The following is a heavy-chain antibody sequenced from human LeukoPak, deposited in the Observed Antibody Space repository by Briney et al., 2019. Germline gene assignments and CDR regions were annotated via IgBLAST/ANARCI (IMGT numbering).Heavy chain of an antibody. CDR3: ARGRRGYCSSTSCQGVYFDY. CDR2: INHSGNT. J-gene: IGHJ4*02. CDR1: GGSFSGYY. D-gene: IGHD2-2*01. V-gene: IGHV4-34*01. Sequence: SETLSLTCAVYGGSFSGYYWSWIRQPPGKGLEGIGEINHSGNTKYNPSLKGRVTISVATSKNQFSLKLSSVTAADTAVYYCARGRRGYCSSTSCQGVYFDYWGQGTLVTVSS.